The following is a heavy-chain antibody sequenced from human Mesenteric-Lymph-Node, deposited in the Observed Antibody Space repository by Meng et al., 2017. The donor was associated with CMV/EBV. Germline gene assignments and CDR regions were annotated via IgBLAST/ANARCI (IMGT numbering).Heavy chain of an antibody. V-gene: IGHV3-7*01. CDR2: INQRGDDI. Sequence: LSCAASGFTFSEYWMTWVRQAPGKGLELVANINQRGDDIHYVDSVKGRFTISRDNAENSVYLQMNSLRVEDTAVYFCARDQAWFGPWGQGTRVTVSS. CDR1: GFTFSEYW. CDR3: ARDQAWFGP. J-gene: IGHJ5*02.